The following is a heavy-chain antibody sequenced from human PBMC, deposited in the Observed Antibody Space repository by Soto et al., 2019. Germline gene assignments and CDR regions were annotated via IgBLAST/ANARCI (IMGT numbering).Heavy chain of an antibody. CDR3: ARDVWETTSMYYGLDV. J-gene: IGHJ6*02. Sequence: EAQLLESGGGLLQPGGSLRLSCAASGFTFSSYAMSWVRLAPGKGLEWVSGITGSGAITYYTDSVKGRFTISRDNSKNTLYLQMHSLRAEDTAVYYFARDVWETTSMYYGLDVWGLGTTVTVSS. CDR2: ITGSGAIT. CDR1: GFTFSSYA. V-gene: IGHV3-23*01. D-gene: IGHD1-26*01.